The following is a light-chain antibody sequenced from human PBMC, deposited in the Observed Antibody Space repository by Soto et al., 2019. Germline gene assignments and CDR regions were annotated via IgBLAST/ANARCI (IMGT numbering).Light chain of an antibody. V-gene: IGKV1-9*01. CDR1: QGISTY. J-gene: IGKJ1*01. Sequence: DIQLTQSPSFLSASVGDRVTITCRASQGISTYLAWYQQKPGKAPKLLIYAASTSHTGVPSRFSGSGSGTEFTLTISSLQPEDFATYYCQQLNSYPRTFGPGTKVEIK. CDR3: QQLNSYPRT. CDR2: AAS.